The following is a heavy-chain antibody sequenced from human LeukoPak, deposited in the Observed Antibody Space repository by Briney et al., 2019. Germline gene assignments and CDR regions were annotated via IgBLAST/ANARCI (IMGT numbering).Heavy chain of an antibody. CDR1: GFTFSSYS. Sequence: RPGGSLRLSCAASGFTFSSYSMNWVRQAPGKGLEWVSSISSSSSYIYYADSVKGRFTISRDNAKNSLYLQMNSLRAEDTAVYYRARKGGGYYYADAFDIWGQGTMVTVSS. CDR3: ARKGGGYYYADAFDI. CDR2: ISSSSSYI. D-gene: IGHD3-22*01. J-gene: IGHJ3*02. V-gene: IGHV3-21*01.